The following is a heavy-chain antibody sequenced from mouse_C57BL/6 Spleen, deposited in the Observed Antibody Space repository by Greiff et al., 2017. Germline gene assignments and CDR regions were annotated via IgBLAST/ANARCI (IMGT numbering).Heavy chain of an antibody. CDR3: AGDRDYGETFAY. CDR2: ISYDGSN. J-gene: IGHJ3*01. V-gene: IGHV3-6*01. D-gene: IGHD1-1*01. Sequence: VQLKESGPGLVKPSQSLSLTCSVTGYSITSGYYWNWIRQFPGNKLEWMGYISYDGSNNYNPSLKNRISITRDTSKNQFFLKLNSVTTEDTATYYWAGDRDYGETFAYWGQGTLVTVSA. CDR1: GYSITSGYY.